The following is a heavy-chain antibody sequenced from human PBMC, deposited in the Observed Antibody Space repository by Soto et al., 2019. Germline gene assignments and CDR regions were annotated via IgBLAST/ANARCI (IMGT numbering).Heavy chain of an antibody. CDR2: TYHRSKWHN. J-gene: IGHJ6*02. D-gene: IGHD3-10*01. Sequence: SQTLSLTCAISGDSVSSNSAACNWIRKSPSRGLEWLGRTYHRSKWHNDSAESVKSRITINPDTSKNQFSLQLNSVTPDDTAVYYCARDRAQFGMDVWGQGTTVTVSS. CDR1: GDSVSSNSAA. V-gene: IGHV6-1*01. CDR3: ARDRAQFGMDV.